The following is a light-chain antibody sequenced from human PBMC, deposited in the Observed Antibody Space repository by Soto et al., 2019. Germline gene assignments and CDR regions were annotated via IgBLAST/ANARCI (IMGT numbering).Light chain of an antibody. CDR1: SSDVGGFEY. Sequence: QSALSQPASVSGSPGQSITISCTGTSSDVGGFEYVSWYQHQPGKAPKLIIYDVTKRPSGVSNRFSDSKSGNTASLTISGIQAEDEGDYYCGSITRSSTSVFGTGTKLTVL. V-gene: IGLV2-14*01. J-gene: IGLJ1*01. CDR3: GSITRSSTSV. CDR2: DVT.